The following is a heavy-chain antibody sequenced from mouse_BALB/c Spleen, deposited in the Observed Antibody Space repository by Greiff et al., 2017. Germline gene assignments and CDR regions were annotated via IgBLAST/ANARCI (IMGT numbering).Heavy chain of an antibody. J-gene: IGHJ2*01. Sequence: QVQLQQSGPELVRPGVSVKISCKGSGYTFTDYAMHWVKQSHAQSLEWIGVISTYYGNTNYNQKFKGKATMTVDKSSSTAYMELARLTSEDSAIYYCARSGRLGYLDYWGQGTTLTVSS. D-gene: IGHD4-1*01. CDR2: ISTYYGNT. CDR3: ARSGRLGYLDY. CDR1: GYTFTDYA. V-gene: IGHV1-67*01.